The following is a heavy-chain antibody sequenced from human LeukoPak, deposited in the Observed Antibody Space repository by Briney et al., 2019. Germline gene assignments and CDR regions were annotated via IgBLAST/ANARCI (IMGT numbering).Heavy chain of an antibody. J-gene: IGHJ4*02. Sequence: SQTLSLTCAISGDSFPSNSAAWNWIRQSPSRGLEWLGRTYYRSKWYYDYAVAVKSRISINPDTSKNQFSLQLSSVTPEDTAVYYCARDPVGGSTIFDYWGQGTLVTVSS. CDR2: TYYRSKWYY. V-gene: IGHV6-1*01. D-gene: IGHD1-26*01. CDR3: ARDPVGGSTIFDY. CDR1: GDSFPSNSAA.